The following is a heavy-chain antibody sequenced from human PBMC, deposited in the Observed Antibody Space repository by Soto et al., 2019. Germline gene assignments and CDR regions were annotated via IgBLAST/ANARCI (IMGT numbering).Heavy chain of an antibody. CDR1: GYSFTSYW. Sequence: PGESLKISCKGSGYSFTSYWIGWVRQMPGKGLEWMGIIYPGDSDTRYSPSFQGQVTISADKSISTAYLQWSSLKASDTARYYCARLSTYCSSTSCYTRGFYYGMDVWGQGTTVTVSS. D-gene: IGHD2-2*02. J-gene: IGHJ6*02. CDR3: ARLSTYCSSTSCYTRGFYYGMDV. V-gene: IGHV5-51*01. CDR2: IYPGDSDT.